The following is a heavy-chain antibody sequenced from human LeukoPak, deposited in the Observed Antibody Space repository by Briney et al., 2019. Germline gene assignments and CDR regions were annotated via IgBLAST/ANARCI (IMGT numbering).Heavy chain of an antibody. CDR3: ARETYTSWAFDI. CDR1: GFTLINYN. V-gene: IGHV3-21*01. CDR2: IGDDDSYV. J-gene: IGHJ3*02. Sequence: PGGSLRLSCTASGFTLINYNINWVRQVPGKGLEWVSSIGDDDSYVHYADSVKGRFTISRDNAKNSVSLQMNSLRVEDAAIYYCARETYTSWAFDIWGQGTTVTVSS.